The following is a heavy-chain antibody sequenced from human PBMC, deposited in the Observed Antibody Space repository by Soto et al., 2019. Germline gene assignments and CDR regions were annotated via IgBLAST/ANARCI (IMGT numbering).Heavy chain of an antibody. V-gene: IGHV3-21*01. Sequence: GWSLRLSCAASGFTFSSYSMNWVRQAPGKGLEWVSSISSSSSYIYYADSVKGRFTISRDNAKNSLYLQMNSLRAEDTAVYYCARSTLQVSSYDAFDIWGQGTMVTASS. CDR1: GFTFSSYS. D-gene: IGHD6-13*01. J-gene: IGHJ3*02. CDR2: ISSSSSYI. CDR3: ARSTLQVSSYDAFDI.